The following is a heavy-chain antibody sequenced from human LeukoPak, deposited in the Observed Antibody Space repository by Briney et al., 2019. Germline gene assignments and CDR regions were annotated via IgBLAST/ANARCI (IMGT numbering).Heavy chain of an antibody. D-gene: IGHD5-24*01. CDR1: GGSFSGYY. CDR3: ARGDGYNLGGLDY. Sequence: SETLSLTCAVYGGSFSGYYWSWIRQPPGKGLEWIGEINHSGSTNYNPSLKSRVTISVDTSKNRFSLKLSSVTAADTAVYYCARGDGYNLGGLDYWGQGTLVTVSS. J-gene: IGHJ4*02. CDR2: INHSGST. V-gene: IGHV4-34*01.